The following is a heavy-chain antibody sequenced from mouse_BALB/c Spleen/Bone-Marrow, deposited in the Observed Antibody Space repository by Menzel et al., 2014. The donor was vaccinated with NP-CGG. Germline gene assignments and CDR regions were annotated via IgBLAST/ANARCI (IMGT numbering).Heavy chain of an antibody. CDR1: GFNIKDTY. CDR3: ARDGNGLMDY. CDR2: IDTANGNT. V-gene: IGHV14-3*02. D-gene: IGHD2-1*01. J-gene: IGHJ4*01. Sequence: VQLKQSWAELVKPGASVQLSCTASGFNIKDTYMHWVKQRPEQGLEWIGRIDTANGNTKYDPKFQGKATITADTSSNTAYLQLSSLTSEDTAVYYCARDGNGLMDYWGQGTSVTVST.